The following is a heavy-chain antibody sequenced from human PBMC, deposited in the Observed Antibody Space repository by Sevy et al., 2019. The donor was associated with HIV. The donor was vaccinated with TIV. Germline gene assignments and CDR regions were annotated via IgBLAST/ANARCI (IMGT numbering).Heavy chain of an antibody. CDR3: ARELLSMVRGVGDAFDI. D-gene: IGHD3-10*01. CDR2: IYYSGST. J-gene: IGHJ3*02. Sequence: SETLSLTCTVSGGSISSYYWSWIRQPPGKGLEWIGYIYYSGSTNYNPSLKSRVTISVDTPKNQFSLKLSSVTAADTAVYYCARELLSMVRGVGDAFDIWGQGTMVTVSS. V-gene: IGHV4-59*01. CDR1: GGSISSYY.